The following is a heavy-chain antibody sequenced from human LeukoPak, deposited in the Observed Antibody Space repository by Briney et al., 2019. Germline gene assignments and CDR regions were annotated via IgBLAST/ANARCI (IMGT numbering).Heavy chain of an antibody. J-gene: IGHJ4*02. D-gene: IGHD2-21*01. V-gene: IGHV3-7*01. Sequence: PGGSLRLSCAASGFTFSNYWMSWVRQAPGKGLEWVANIKEDGSEKYYEDSVKGRFTISRDSAKNLVYLQMNSLRAEDTAVYYCTRDNRYYYWGQGTVVTVSS. CDR1: GFTFSNYW. CDR2: IKEDGSEK. CDR3: TRDNRYYY.